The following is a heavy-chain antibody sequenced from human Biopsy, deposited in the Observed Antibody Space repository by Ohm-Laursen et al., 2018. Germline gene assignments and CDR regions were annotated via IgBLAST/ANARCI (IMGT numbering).Heavy chain of an antibody. CDR2: IRSSGSFI. D-gene: IGHD4-17*01. CDR1: GFTFSPYS. V-gene: IGHV3-21*01. J-gene: IGHJ6*02. Sequence: SLRLSCTASGFTFSPYSMNWVRQAPGQGLEWVSSIRSSGSFIYFADSVKGRFTISSDNARNSLYLQMNSLRAEDAAVYYCGRGQTVAPGYYGMDVWGQGTTVTVSS. CDR3: GRGQTVAPGYYGMDV.